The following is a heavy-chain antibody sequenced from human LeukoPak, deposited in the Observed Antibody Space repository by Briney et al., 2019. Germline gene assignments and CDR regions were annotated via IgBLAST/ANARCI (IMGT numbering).Heavy chain of an antibody. Sequence: PSETLSLTCTVSSDTFSSIYYWGWLRAPPGKRPEGIGIISYSGITYYKPSLKSRVIISRDNSKNQFFLQLESVTAADTGVYYCARRSTTWNAFDIWGQGTMLTVSS. CDR3: ARRSTTWNAFDI. D-gene: IGHD1-1*01. V-gene: IGHV4-39*01. CDR2: ISYSGIT. CDR1: SDTFSSIYY. J-gene: IGHJ3*02.